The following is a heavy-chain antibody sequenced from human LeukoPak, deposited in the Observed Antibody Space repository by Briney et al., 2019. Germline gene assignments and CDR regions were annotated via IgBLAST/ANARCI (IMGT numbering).Heavy chain of an antibody. CDR3: ASRRGHDFWSGYLGYYYYGMDV. CDR2: INTNTGNP. Sequence: ASVKVSCKASGYTFTSYAMNWVRQAPGQGLEWMGWINTNTGNPTYAQGFTGRFVFSLDTSVSTAYPQISSLKAEDTAVYYCASRRGHDFWSGYLGYYYYGMDVWGQGTTVTVSS. D-gene: IGHD3-3*01. V-gene: IGHV7-4-1*02. CDR1: GYTFTSYA. J-gene: IGHJ6*02.